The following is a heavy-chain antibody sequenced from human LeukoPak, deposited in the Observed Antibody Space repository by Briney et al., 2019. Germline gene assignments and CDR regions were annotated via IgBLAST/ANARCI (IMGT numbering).Heavy chain of an antibody. V-gene: IGHV3-30-3*01. J-gene: IGHJ4*02. CDR1: GFTFSSYA. D-gene: IGHD4-17*01. Sequence: GGSLRLSCEASGFTFSSYAMHWVRQAPGKGLEWVAVISYDGSNKYYADSVKGRFTISRDNSKNTLCLQMNSLRAEDTAVYYCARDQDGEIDYWGQGTLVTVSS. CDR2: ISYDGSNK. CDR3: ARDQDGEIDY.